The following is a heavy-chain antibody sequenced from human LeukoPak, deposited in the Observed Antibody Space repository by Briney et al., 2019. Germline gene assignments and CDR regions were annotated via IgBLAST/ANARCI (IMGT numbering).Heavy chain of an antibody. CDR3: VRGTSGYCSGGSCSLAHFDY. CDR1: GGSISSSSYY. D-gene: IGHD2-15*01. CDR2: IYYSGST. Sequence: SETLSLTCTVSGGSISSSSYYWGWIRQPPGKGLEWIGSIYYSGSTYYNPSLKSRVTISVDTSKNQFSLKLSSVTAADTAVYYCVRGTSGYCSGGSCSLAHFDYWGQGTLVTVSS. V-gene: IGHV4-39*01. J-gene: IGHJ4*02.